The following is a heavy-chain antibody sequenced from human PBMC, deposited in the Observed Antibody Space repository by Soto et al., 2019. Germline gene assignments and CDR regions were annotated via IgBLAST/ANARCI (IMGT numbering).Heavy chain of an antibody. CDR1: DDSISSSKW. Sequence: QVQLQESGPGLVKPSGTLSLTCVVSDDSISSSKWWSWVRQPPGKGLEWIGEIHESGSTSYNPSLKSRVTISVDKSKNQCSLNLSSVTDADTAVYYCATEGREAYNLGHWGQGTLVTVSS. J-gene: IGHJ4*02. D-gene: IGHD1-1*01. CDR2: IHESGST. CDR3: ATEGREAYNLGH. V-gene: IGHV4-4*02.